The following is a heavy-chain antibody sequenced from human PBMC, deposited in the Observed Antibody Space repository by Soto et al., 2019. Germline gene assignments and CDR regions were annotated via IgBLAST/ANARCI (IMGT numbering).Heavy chain of an antibody. J-gene: IGHJ6*03. V-gene: IGHV4-34*01. CDR2: INHSRST. D-gene: IGHD1-20*01. CDR1: GGSFSGYY. CDR3: ARAPITRTTDYYYMDV. Sequence: QVQLQQWGAGLLKPSETLSLTCAVYGGSFSGYYWSWIRQPPGKGLEWIGEINHSRSTNYNPSLKSRVTISLDTSKNQFSLKLSSVTAADTAVYYCARAPITRTTDYYYMDVWGKGTTVTVSS.